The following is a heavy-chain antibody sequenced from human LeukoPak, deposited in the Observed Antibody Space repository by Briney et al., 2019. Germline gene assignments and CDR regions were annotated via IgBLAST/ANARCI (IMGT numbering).Heavy chain of an antibody. CDR1: GGSISSSRFY. Sequence: AETLSLTCTVSGGSISSSRFYWNWIRQPPGKGLEWIGSVSDSGRSYSNPSLKSRVTVSADTSKNQFYLRLSSVTAADTALYYCATGGGIGVSHAWGQGTLVPVSS. D-gene: IGHD3-3*01. CDR3: ATGGGIGVSHA. CDR2: VSDSGRS. V-gene: IGHV4-39*01. J-gene: IGHJ5*02.